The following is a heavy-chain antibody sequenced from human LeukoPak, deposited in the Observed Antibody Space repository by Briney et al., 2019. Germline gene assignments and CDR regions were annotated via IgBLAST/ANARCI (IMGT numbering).Heavy chain of an antibody. CDR2: ISAYNGNT. Sequence: ASVTVSCKASGYTFTSYGISWVRQAPGQGLEWMGWISAYNGNTNYAQKLQGRVTMTTDTSTSTAYMELRSLRSDDTAVYYCARDNLDWFIGAIPVIHWGQGTLVTVSS. CDR1: GYTFTSYG. D-gene: IGHD2-21*01. J-gene: IGHJ4*02. CDR3: ARDNLDWFIGAIPVIH. V-gene: IGHV1-18*01.